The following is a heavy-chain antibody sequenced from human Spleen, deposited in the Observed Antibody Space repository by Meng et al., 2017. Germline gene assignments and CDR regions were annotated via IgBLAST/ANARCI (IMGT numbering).Heavy chain of an antibody. CDR3: VRSSGWVKTGFDP. Sequence: HPPLPESGRGLVKPSAALSHNCSVSGGSISTSGYYWGWIRQPPGKGLEWIGSIGHSGFTYYTPSLKSRVPVSIDTSRNQFSLWLTSVTAADTAVYYCVRSSGWVKTGFDPWGQGTLVTVSS. CDR1: GGSISTSGYY. CDR2: IGHSGFT. D-gene: IGHD6-19*01. V-gene: IGHV4-39*01. J-gene: IGHJ5*02.